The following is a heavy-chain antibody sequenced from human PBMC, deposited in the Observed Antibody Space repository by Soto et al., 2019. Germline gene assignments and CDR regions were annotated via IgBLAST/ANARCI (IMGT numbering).Heavy chain of an antibody. D-gene: IGHD3-3*01. V-gene: IGHV3-15*07. Sequence: EVQLVESGGGLVKPGGSLRLSCAASGFTFSNAWMNWVRQAPGKGLEWVGRIKSKTDGGTTDYAAPVKGRFTISRDDSKNTLYLQMNSLKTEDTAVYYCTTDFPRITIFGVVIISGFGVLGQGTTVTVSS. CDR3: TTDFPRITIFGVVIISGFGV. CDR1: GFTFSNAW. J-gene: IGHJ6*02. CDR2: IKSKTDGGTT.